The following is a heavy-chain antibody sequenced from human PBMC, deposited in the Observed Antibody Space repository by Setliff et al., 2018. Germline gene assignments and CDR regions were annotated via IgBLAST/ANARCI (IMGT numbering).Heavy chain of an antibody. CDR2: IYSSGST. Sequence: KTGGSLRLSCAASGFTFSGYYMQWVRQPPGKGLEWIGYIYSSGSTYYNPSLKSRVSISMDTSKNQFSLKVSSLTAEDTAVYYCARMGPTWSTHAFDIWGRGTMVTVSS. J-gene: IGHJ3*02. CDR1: GFTFSGYY. D-gene: IGHD1-26*01. CDR3: ARMGPTWSTHAFDI. V-gene: IGHV4-4*09.